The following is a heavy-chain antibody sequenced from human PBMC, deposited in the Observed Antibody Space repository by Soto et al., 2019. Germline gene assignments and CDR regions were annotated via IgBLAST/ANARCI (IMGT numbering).Heavy chain of an antibody. CDR1: GDSISTNKW. V-gene: IGHV4-4*02. CDR3: ARDVAVPGESDRFDY. D-gene: IGHD6-19*01. J-gene: IGHJ4*02. Sequence: PSETLSLTCAVSGDSISTNKWWSWVRQPPGKGLGWIGEVYHNGLTNYNASLKSRVTMSVDTSKNQFSLKLTSVTAADTAIYYCARDVAVPGESDRFDYWGQGTLVTVSS. CDR2: VYHNGLT.